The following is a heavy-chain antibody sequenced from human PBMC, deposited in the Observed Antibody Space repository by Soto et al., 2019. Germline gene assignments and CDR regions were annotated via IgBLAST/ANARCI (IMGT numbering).Heavy chain of an antibody. CDR3: ARGTRITMHSL. D-gene: IGHD3-3*01. Sequence: LSLTCAVYGSSFHGFYWGWIRQSPGKGLEGIGEINHSGGTKYNSSPKSRVTISIDTPKNQFSLKMTSVTAADTAVYYCARGTRITMHSLWGQGALVTVSS. CDR2: INHSGGT. J-gene: IGHJ4*02. V-gene: IGHV4-34*01. CDR1: GSSFHGFY.